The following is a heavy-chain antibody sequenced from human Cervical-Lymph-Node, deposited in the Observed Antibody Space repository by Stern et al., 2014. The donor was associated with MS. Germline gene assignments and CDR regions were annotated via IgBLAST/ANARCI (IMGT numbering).Heavy chain of an antibody. CDR2: VSWNSGTI. D-gene: IGHD2-15*01. V-gene: IGHV3-9*01. CDR1: GFTFDDYA. J-gene: IGHJ3*02. Sequence: VQLVESGGDLVQPGRSLRLSCAASGFTFDDYAIHWVRQAPGKGLEWVSSVSWNSGTIAYADSVKGRFTISRDNAENSVYLQMNSLRPEDTAFNYCAKDIAVARRGAFDIWGQGTMVTVSS. CDR3: AKDIAVARRGAFDI.